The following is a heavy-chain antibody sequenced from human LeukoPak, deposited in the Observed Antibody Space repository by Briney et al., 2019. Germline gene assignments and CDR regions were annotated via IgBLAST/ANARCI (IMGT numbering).Heavy chain of an antibody. Sequence: SETLSLTCAVSGGSISSGGYSWSWIRQPPGKGLEWIGYIYYSGSTYYNPSLKSRVTISVDTSKNQFSLKLSSVTAADTAVYYCARERGYYDSSGPIDYWGQGTQVTVSS. J-gene: IGHJ4*02. CDR3: ARERGYYDSSGPIDY. CDR1: GGSISSGGYS. D-gene: IGHD3-22*01. CDR2: IYYSGST. V-gene: IGHV4-30-4*07.